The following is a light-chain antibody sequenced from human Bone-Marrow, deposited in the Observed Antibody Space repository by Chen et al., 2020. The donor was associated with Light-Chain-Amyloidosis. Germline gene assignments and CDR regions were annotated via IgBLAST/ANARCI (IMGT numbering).Light chain of an antibody. CDR1: ESLLYRSNNKNY. J-gene: IGKJ2*01. Sequence: DIVMTQSPDSLAVSLGERATINCKSSESLLYRSNNKNYLGWYQQKPGQSPNLLMYWASTRESGVPDRFSGSGSGTDFTLTISSLQAEDGAVYYCQQYYSTPYTFGQGTKLEIQ. V-gene: IGKV4-1*01. CDR3: QQYYSTPYT. CDR2: WAS.